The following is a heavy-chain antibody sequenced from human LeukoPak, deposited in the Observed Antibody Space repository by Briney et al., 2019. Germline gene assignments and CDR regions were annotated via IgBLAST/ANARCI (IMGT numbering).Heavy chain of an antibody. J-gene: IGHJ4*02. V-gene: IGHV3-9*01. D-gene: IGHD4-17*01. CDR1: GFTFDDYA. CDR2: ITWNSGSV. CDR3: AKDPYGDFESYFDY. Sequence: PGSSLRLSCAASGFTFDDYAMHWVRQAPGKGLEWVSGITWNSGSVGYADSVKGRFTISRDNAKNSLHLQMNSLKAEDTALYYCAKDPYGDFESYFDYWGQGTLVTVSS.